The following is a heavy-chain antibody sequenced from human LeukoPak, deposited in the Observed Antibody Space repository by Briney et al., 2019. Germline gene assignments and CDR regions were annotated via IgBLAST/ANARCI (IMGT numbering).Heavy chain of an antibody. CDR2: IYTSGST. CDR1: GGSLSSYY. V-gene: IGHV4-4*07. D-gene: IGHD1-26*01. Sequence: SETLSLTCTVSGGSLSSYYWSWIRQPAGKGLEWIGRIYTSGSTNYNPSLKSRVTISVDTSKNQFSLKLSSVTAADTAVYYCARVESGSYSYYYYYMDVWGKGTTVTVSS. CDR3: ARVESGSYSYYYYYMDV. J-gene: IGHJ6*03.